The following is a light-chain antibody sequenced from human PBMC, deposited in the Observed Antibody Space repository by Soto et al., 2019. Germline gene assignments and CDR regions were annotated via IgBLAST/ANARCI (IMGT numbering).Light chain of an antibody. CDR1: SGDVGGYRY. J-gene: IGLJ2*01. CDR3: ASFTTNTTLL. CDR2: DVT. Sequence: QSALTQPASVSGSPGQSITISCTGSSGDVGGYRYVSWYQQHPGKAPKLMIYDVTYRPSGVSNRFSGSKSGNTASLTISGLQAEDESDYYCASFTTNTTLLFGGGTKLTVL. V-gene: IGLV2-14*03.